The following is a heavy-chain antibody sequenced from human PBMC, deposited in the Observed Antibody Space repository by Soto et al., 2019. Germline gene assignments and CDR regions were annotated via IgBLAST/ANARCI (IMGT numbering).Heavy chain of an antibody. D-gene: IGHD3-16*02. V-gene: IGHV4-4*02. CDR3: ARDLVGYDYVWGSYRPRGFDP. CDR2: IYHSGST. J-gene: IGHJ5*02. Sequence: SETLSLTCAVSGGSISSGNWWSWVRQPPGKGLEWIGEIYHSGSTNYNPSLKSRVTISLDKSKNQFTLKLSSVTAADTTVYYSARDLVGYDYVWGSYRPRGFDPWGQGTLVTVS. CDR1: GGSISSGNW.